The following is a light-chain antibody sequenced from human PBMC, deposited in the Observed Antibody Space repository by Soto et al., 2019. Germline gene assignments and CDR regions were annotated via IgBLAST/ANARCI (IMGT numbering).Light chain of an antibody. CDR3: QQYGSTPLT. CDR1: QSVGSNS. CDR2: DAS. Sequence: EIVVTQSPGTLSLSPGERATISCRASQSVGSNSLAWYQQRPGQAPRFLIYDASSRATGIPDRFSGSGSGTDFTLTISRLEPEDFAVYYCQQYGSTPLTFGGGTKVDIK. J-gene: IGKJ4*01. V-gene: IGKV3-20*01.